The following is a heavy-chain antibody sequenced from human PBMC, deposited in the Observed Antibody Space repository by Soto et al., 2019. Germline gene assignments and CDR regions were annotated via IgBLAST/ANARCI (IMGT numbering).Heavy chain of an antibody. CDR2: IIPIFGTA. CDR3: ASCLNYYDSSGYDYFDY. D-gene: IGHD3-22*01. J-gene: IGHJ4*02. CDR1: GGTFSSYA. V-gene: IGHV1-69*13. Sequence: GASVKVSCKASGGTFSSYAISWVRQAPGQGLEWMGGIIPIFGTANYAQKFQGRVTITADESTSTAYMELSSLRSEDTAVYYCASCLNYYDSSGYDYFDYWAREPWSPSPQ.